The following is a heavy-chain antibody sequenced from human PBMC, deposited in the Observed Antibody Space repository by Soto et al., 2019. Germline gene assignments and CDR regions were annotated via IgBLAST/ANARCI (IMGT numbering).Heavy chain of an antibody. J-gene: IGHJ4*02. V-gene: IGHV3-73*01. CDR3: ARDRPLGVHIYAWDY. CDR1: GFTFSGSG. D-gene: IGHD3-16*01. Sequence: GGSLRLSCAASGFTFSGSGMHWVRQASGKGLEWVGRIRSKANNYATAYAASVKGRFSISRDDSKNTAYLQMNSLKTEDTAVYYCARDRPLGVHIYAWDYWAQGTLVTVSS. CDR2: IRSKANNYAT.